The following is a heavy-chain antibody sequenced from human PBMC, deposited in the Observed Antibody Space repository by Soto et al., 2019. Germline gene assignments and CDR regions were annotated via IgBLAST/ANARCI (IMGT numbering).Heavy chain of an antibody. CDR3: ARITIFGVVQTSLYYYYGMDV. Sequence: PGGSLRLSCAASGFTFSSYSMNWVRQAPGKGLEWVSYISSSSSTIYYADSVKGRFTISRDNAKNSLYLQMNSLRDEDTAVYYCARITIFGVVQTSLYYYYGMDVWGQGTTVTVSS. V-gene: IGHV3-48*02. J-gene: IGHJ6*02. CDR2: ISSSSSTI. D-gene: IGHD3-3*01. CDR1: GFTFSSYS.